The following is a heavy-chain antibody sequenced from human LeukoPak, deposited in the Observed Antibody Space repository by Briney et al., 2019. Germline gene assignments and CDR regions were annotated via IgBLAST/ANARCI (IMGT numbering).Heavy chain of an antibody. Sequence: GGSLRLSCATSGFTLSDYYMSWIRQAPGKGLEWVSYISSSSSYTNYADSVKGRFTISRDNAKNSLYLQMNSLRAEDTAVYYCAGVPHYYDSSGYYTWGQGTLVTVSS. CDR3: AGVPHYYDSSGYYT. J-gene: IGHJ5*02. CDR1: GFTLSDYY. V-gene: IGHV3-11*06. CDR2: ISSSSSYT. D-gene: IGHD3-22*01.